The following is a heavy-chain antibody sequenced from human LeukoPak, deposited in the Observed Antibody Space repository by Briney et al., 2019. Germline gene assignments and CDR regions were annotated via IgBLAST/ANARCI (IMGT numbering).Heavy chain of an antibody. Sequence: GASVKVSCKASGGTFSSYAISWVRQAPGQGLEWMGGIIPIFGTANYAQKFQGRVTMTTDTSTSTAFMELRSLRSDDTAVYYCARDRYSSGWYPNDEYYYYGMDVWGQGTTVTVSS. J-gene: IGHJ6*02. V-gene: IGHV1-69*05. CDR3: ARDRYSSGWYPNDEYYYYGMDV. CDR2: IIPIFGTA. D-gene: IGHD6-19*01. CDR1: GGTFSSYA.